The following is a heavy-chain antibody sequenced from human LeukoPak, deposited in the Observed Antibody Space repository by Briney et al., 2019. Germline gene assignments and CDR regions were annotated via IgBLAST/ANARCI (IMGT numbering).Heavy chain of an antibody. D-gene: IGHD2-15*01. CDR3: ARQGVVVAATGNYYYYYGMDV. J-gene: IGHJ6*02. V-gene: IGHV4-59*08. CDR1: GGSISSYY. CDR2: IYYSGST. Sequence: PSETLSLTCIVSGGSISSYYWSWIRQPPGKGLEWIGYIYYSGSTNYNPSLKSRVTISVDTSKNQFFLKLSSVTAADTAVYYCARQGVVVAATGNYYYYYGMDVWGQGTTVTVSS.